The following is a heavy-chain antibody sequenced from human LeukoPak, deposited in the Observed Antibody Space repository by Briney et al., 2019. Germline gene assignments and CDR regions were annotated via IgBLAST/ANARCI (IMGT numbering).Heavy chain of an antibody. J-gene: IGHJ4*02. CDR1: GYKFASYW. CDR3: ARHEIYSDSFFDY. Sequence: GESLQISCQGFGYKFASYWIGWVRQMPGKGLEWMGIIYIGDSDTRYSPSFRGQVTISADKSISTAYLQWSSLKASDTAVYYCARHEIYSDSFFDYWGQGTLVTVSS. CDR2: IYIGDSDT. V-gene: IGHV5-51*01. D-gene: IGHD4-11*01.